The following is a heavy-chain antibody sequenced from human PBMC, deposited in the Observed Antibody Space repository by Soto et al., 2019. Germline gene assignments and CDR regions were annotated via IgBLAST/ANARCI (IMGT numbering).Heavy chain of an antibody. CDR1: GYTFTSYD. CDR2: MNPNSGNT. V-gene: IGHV1-8*01. J-gene: IGHJ6*02. Sequence: QVQLVQSGAEVKKPGASVKVSCKASGYTFTSYDINWVRQATGQGLEWMGWMNPNSGNTGYAQKFQGRVTMTRNTSISTAYMGLSSLRSEDTAVYYCARWPDGYYYYGMDVWGRGTTVTVSS. CDR3: ARWPDGYYYYGMDV.